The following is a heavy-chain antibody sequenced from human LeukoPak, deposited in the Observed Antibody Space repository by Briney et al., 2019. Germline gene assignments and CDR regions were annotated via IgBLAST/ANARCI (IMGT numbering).Heavy chain of an antibody. J-gene: IGHJ3*02. CDR3: ARVRGGYSYGDDAFDI. V-gene: IGHV3-30-3*01. D-gene: IGHD5-18*01. CDR1: GFTFSSYA. Sequence: PGGSLRLSCAASGFTFSSYAMSWVRQAPGKGLEWVAVISYDGSNKYYADSVKGRFTISRDNSKNTLYLQMNSLRAEDTAVYYCARVRGGYSYGDDAFDIWGQGTMVTVSS. CDR2: ISYDGSNK.